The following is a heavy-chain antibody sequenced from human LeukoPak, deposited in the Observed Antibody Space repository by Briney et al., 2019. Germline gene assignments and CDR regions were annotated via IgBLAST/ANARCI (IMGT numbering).Heavy chain of an antibody. V-gene: IGHV3-30*03. CDR2: ISYDGSNK. CDR1: GFTFRSYG. Sequence: GGSLRLSCAASGFTFRSYGMHWVRQAPGKGLEWVAVISYDGSNKYYADSVKGRFTISRDNSKNTLYLQMNSLRAEDTAVYYCATSDYMYMDVWGKGTTVTVSS. D-gene: IGHD4-11*01. CDR3: ATSDYMYMDV. J-gene: IGHJ6*03.